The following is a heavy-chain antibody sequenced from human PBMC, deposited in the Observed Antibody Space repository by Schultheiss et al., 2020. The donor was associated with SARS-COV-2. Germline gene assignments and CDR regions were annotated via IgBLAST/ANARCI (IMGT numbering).Heavy chain of an antibody. Sequence: GESLKISCAASGFTFSSYSMNWVRQAPGKGLEWVSSISSSSSYIYYADSVKGRFTISRDNAKNSLYLQMNSLRAEDTAVYYCARDRGRGRNLYYYYGMDVWGQGTTVTVSS. D-gene: IGHD1-14*01. CDR1: GFTFSSYS. V-gene: IGHV3-21*01. CDR2: ISSSSSYI. J-gene: IGHJ6*02. CDR3: ARDRGRGRNLYYYYGMDV.